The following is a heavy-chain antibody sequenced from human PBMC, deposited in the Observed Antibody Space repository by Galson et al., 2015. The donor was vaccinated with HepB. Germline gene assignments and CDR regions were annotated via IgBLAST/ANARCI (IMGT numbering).Heavy chain of an antibody. CDR2: ISAHNGNI. CDR1: GYTSTSYG. CDR3: ARAGGGGDSSFDP. V-gene: IGHV1-18*04. J-gene: IGHJ5*02. Sequence: SVKVSCKASGYTSTSYGISWVRQAPGQGLEWMGWISAHNGNINHGQNFWGRVTMTTDTSTSTAYMELRSLRSADTAVYYCARAGGGGDSSFDPWGQGTLVTVSS. D-gene: IGHD2-21*02.